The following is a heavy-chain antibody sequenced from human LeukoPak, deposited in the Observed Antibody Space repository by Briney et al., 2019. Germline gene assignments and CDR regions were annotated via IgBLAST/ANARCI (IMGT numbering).Heavy chain of an antibody. CDR1: GFTFSSYW. D-gene: IGHD3-22*01. CDR3: AKDKNYDSSGVDY. J-gene: IGHJ4*02. V-gene: IGHV3-9*01. CDR2: ISWNSGSI. Sequence: GGSLRLSCAASGFTFSSYWMHWVRQAPGKGLEWVSGISWNSGSIGYADSVKGRFTISRDNAKNSLYLQMNSLRAEDTALYYCAKDKNYDSSGVDYWGQGTLVTVSS.